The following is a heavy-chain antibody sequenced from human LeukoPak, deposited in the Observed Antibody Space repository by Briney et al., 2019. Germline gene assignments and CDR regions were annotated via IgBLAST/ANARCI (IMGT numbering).Heavy chain of an antibody. CDR3: ARGPPYYYDSSGYYLNY. CDR2: ISAYNGNT. V-gene: IGHV1-18*01. Sequence: GASVKVSCKASGYTFTSYGISWVRQAPGQGLEWMGWISAYNGNTNYAQKLQGRVTMTTDTSTSTAYMGLRSLRSDDTAVYYCARGPPYYYDSSGYYLNYWGQGTLVTVSS. J-gene: IGHJ4*02. CDR1: GYTFTSYG. D-gene: IGHD3-22*01.